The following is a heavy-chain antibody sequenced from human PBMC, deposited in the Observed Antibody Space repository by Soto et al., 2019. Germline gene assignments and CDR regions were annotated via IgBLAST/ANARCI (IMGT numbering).Heavy chain of an antibody. J-gene: IGHJ5*02. D-gene: IGHD6-19*01. CDR3: ARGVTSSGIAVAGLEVWFDP. Sequence: PGESLKISCKGSGYSFTSYWIGWVRQMPGKGLEWMGIIYPGDSDTRYSPSFQGQVTISADKSISTAYLQWSSLKASDTAMYYCARGVTSSGIAVAGLEVWFDPWGQGTLVTVSS. V-gene: IGHV5-51*01. CDR2: IYPGDSDT. CDR1: GYSFTSYW.